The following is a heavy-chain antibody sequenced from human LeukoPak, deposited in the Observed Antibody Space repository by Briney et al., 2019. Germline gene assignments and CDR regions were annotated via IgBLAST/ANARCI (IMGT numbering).Heavy chain of an antibody. V-gene: IGHV3-66*01. J-gene: IGHJ6*02. CDR2: IYSGGST. Sequence: GGSLRLSCAASGFTFSSYAMSWVRQAPGKGLEWVSVIYSGGSTYYADSVKGRFTISRDNSKNTLYLQMNSLRAEDTAVYYCASITVTTGLPYYYYGMDVWGQGTTVTVSS. CDR1: GFTFSSYA. D-gene: IGHD4-17*01. CDR3: ASITVTTGLPYYYYGMDV.